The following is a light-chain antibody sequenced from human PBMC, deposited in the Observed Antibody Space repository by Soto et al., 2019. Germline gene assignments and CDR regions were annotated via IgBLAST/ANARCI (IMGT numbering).Light chain of an antibody. J-gene: IGKJ2*01. CDR3: QQSYSTPYT. CDR2: AAS. Sequence: DIQMTQSPSSLSASVGDRVTITCRASQTIIRYLNWYQQKPGRAPNLLIYAASSLQSGVPSRFSGSGSGTEFTLTISSVHSEDFATYFWQQSYSTPYTFRQGTKLEIK. CDR1: QTIIRY. V-gene: IGKV1-39*01.